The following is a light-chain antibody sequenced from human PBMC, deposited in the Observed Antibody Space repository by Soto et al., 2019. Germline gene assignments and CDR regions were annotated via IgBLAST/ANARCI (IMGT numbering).Light chain of an antibody. CDR2: ATS. Sequence: MQMTQSPSSVSASVGDRVTITCRASQGISGWLAWYQQNPGKAPKLLIYATSTLQSGVPPRFSGSASGTDFTRTISSLQPEDFATYYCLQSNNFPPLTFGGGTKVEIK. V-gene: IGKV1-12*01. CDR1: QGISGW. J-gene: IGKJ4*01. CDR3: LQSNNFPPLT.